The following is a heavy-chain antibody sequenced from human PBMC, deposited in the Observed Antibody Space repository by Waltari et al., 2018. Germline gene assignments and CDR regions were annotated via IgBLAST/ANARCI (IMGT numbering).Heavy chain of an antibody. CDR1: GFTFSRSA. Sequence: EVQLLESGGGLVQPGGSLRLSCAASGFTFSRSAMSWVRPAPGKGLEWVSAISGSGGSTYYADSVKGRFTISRDNSKNTLYLQMNSLRAEDTAVYYCAKDRSSITGAYFDYWGQGTLVTVSS. J-gene: IGHJ4*02. CDR2: ISGSGGST. V-gene: IGHV3-23*01. D-gene: IGHD1-20*01. CDR3: AKDRSSITGAYFDY.